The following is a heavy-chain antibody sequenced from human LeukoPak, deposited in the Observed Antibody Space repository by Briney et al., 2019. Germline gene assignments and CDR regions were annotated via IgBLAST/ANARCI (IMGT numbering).Heavy chain of an antibody. D-gene: IGHD3-9*01. CDR1: GRSISSGDYY. J-gene: IGHJ4*02. V-gene: IGHV4-31*03. Sequence: PSQTLSLTCTVSGRSISSGDYYWSWIRQHAGKGPEWMGYIYYRGTTYYNPSLRSRIIMSVDTSKNQFSLKVSSVTAADTAVYYCARMTGYYLDSWGQGTVVTVSS. CDR2: IYYRGTT. CDR3: ARMTGYYLDS.